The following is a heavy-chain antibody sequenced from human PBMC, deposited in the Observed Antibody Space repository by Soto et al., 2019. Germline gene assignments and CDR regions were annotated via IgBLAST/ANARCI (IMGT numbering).Heavy chain of an antibody. J-gene: IGHJ2*01. CDR3: ARDSGIPGRFWYFDL. CDR1: GYTFSDYF. Sequence: QVQLVQSGAEVRRPGASVRVSCKTYGYTFSDYFLHWVRQAPGQGPEWIGFVNPKRGGTEYSQRFQGRVTMTRDTSTNTVYMDLNWLTSEDTAVYYCARDSGIPGRFWYFDLWGRGTLVTVSS. CDR2: VNPKRGGT. V-gene: IGHV1-2*02. D-gene: IGHD3-3*01.